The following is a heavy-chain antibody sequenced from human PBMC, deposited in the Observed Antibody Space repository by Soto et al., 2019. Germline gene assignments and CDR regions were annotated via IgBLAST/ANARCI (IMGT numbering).Heavy chain of an antibody. CDR2: ISGSGGST. Sequence: LSFAASGFTFSSYAMSWVRQAPGKGLEWVSAISGSGGSTYYADSVKGRFTISRDNSKNTLYLQMNSLRAEDTAVYYCATLLGTDCFDYWGQGTLVTVSS. D-gene: IGHD5-18*01. CDR1: GFTFSSYA. V-gene: IGHV3-23*01. J-gene: IGHJ4*02. CDR3: ATLLGTDCFDY.